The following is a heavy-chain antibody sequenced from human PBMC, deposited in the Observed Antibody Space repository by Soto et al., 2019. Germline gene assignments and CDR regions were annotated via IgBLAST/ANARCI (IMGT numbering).Heavy chain of an antibody. Sequence: VQLVESGGDLVKPGGSLRLSCAASGYTFSDYYMSWIRQAPGKGLEWISYIDTSGTKIYYADSVKGRFTITRDNAKNSLYLEMNSLRDEDTAVYYCASHYDMWSGYLSPLDYWGQGTLVTVSS. CDR1: GYTFSDYY. CDR2: IDTSGTKI. D-gene: IGHD3-3*01. J-gene: IGHJ4*02. V-gene: IGHV3-11*01. CDR3: ASHYDMWSGYLSPLDY.